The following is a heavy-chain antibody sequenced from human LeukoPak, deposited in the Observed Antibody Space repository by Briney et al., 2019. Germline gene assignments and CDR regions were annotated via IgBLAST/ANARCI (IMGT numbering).Heavy chain of an antibody. Sequence: GGSLRLSCAASGFTFSSYDMSWVRQAPGKGLEWVLAISGSGGSTYYADSVKGRFTISRDNSKNTLYLQMNSLRAEDTAVYYCAKDKGRFCSGGSCYSDAFDIWGQGTMVTVSS. D-gene: IGHD2-15*01. J-gene: IGHJ3*02. V-gene: IGHV3-23*01. CDR2: ISGSGGST. CDR1: GFTFSSYD. CDR3: AKDKGRFCSGGSCYSDAFDI.